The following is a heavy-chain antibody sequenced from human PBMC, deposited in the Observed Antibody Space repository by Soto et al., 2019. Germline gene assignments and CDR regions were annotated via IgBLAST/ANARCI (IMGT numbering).Heavy chain of an antibody. Sequence: SETLSLTCTVSGGSISSYYWSWIRQSPGKGPEWIGYVYHSGTTNYNPSLESRVTMSLDTSKSQFSLKLSSVTAADTAVYYCARGGGVYYFDYWGQGTPVTVSS. CDR1: GGSISSYY. CDR3: ARGGGVYYFDY. J-gene: IGHJ4*02. V-gene: IGHV4-59*13. D-gene: IGHD2-8*02. CDR2: VYHSGTT.